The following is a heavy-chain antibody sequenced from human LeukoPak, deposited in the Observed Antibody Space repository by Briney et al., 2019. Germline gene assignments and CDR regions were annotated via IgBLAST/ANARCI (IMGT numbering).Heavy chain of an antibody. Sequence: GRSLRLSCAASGFTFSSYGMHWVRQAPGEGLEWVAVISNDGSIKYYADPVKGRFTVSRDNSKNTLYLQMNSLRLEDTAVFYCAREDSGYDSEYWGQGTLVTVSA. CDR3: AREDSGYDSEY. CDR1: GFTFSSYG. CDR2: ISNDGSIK. J-gene: IGHJ4*02. V-gene: IGHV3-30*03. D-gene: IGHD5-12*01.